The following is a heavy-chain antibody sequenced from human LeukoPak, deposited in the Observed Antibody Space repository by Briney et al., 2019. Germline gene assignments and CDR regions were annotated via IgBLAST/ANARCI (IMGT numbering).Heavy chain of an antibody. CDR2: IYYSGST. Sequence: SETLSLTCTVSGGSISSYYWSWIRQPPGKGLEWIGYIYYSGSTNYNPSLKSRVTISVDTSKNQFSLKLSSVTAADTAVYCCARDLRDYGDYVRFDPWGQGTLVTVSS. CDR3: ARDLRDYGDYVRFDP. D-gene: IGHD4-17*01. V-gene: IGHV4-59*01. J-gene: IGHJ5*02. CDR1: GGSISSYY.